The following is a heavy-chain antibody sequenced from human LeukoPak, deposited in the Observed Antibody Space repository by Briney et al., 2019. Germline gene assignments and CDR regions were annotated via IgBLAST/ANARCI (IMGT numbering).Heavy chain of an antibody. CDR1: GYTLSSYG. Sequence: GGSLRLSCAASGYTLSSYGMHWVRQAPGKGLVWVADISYDGNNKYYADAAKRRFTISRGNSKNTLYLQMNNLRAEDKAVYYGGKDGGYQLLSGWFDPWGRGTLVSVSS. CDR3: GKDGGYQLLSGWFDP. V-gene: IGHV3-30*18. D-gene: IGHD2-2*01. J-gene: IGHJ5*02. CDR2: ISYDGNNK.